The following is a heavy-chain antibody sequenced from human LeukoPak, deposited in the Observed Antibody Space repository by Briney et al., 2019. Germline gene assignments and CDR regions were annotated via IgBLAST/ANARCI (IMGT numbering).Heavy chain of an antibody. CDR3: ARDLYGSGSYWFDP. D-gene: IGHD3-10*01. J-gene: IGHJ5*02. CDR1: GASLSSGSYY. V-gene: IGHV4-61*02. Sequence: PSQTLSLTCTVSGASLSSGSYYWSWIRQPAGKGLEWIGRIYPSGSTDYNPSLKSRVTISIDTSKNQFSLKQSSVTAADTAVYYCARDLYGSGSYWFDPWGQGTLVTVSS. CDR2: IYPSGST.